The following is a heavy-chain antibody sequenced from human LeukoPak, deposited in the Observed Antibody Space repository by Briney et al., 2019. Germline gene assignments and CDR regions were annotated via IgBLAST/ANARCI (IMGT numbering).Heavy chain of an antibody. V-gene: IGHV3-74*01. J-gene: IGHJ4*02. CDR2: IDSNGRTI. Sequence: GGSLRLSCAASGFTFSSYWMHWVRQAPGKGLVWVSRIDSNGRTINYADSVKGRFTISRDNANSTLYLQMNSLRAEDSAVYYCAKDFVGPDDYWGQGTLVTVSS. CDR1: GFTFSSYW. D-gene: IGHD1-26*01. CDR3: AKDFVGPDDY.